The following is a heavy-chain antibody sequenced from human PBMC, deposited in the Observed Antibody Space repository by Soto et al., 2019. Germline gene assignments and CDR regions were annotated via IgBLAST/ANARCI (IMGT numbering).Heavy chain of an antibody. CDR3: ARDRRNLRYFDWLTYDAFDI. J-gene: IGHJ3*02. D-gene: IGHD3-9*01. Sequence: PSVKVSCKASGYTFTSYSMHCVRQAPGQRLEWMGWINAGNGNTKYSQKFQGRVTITRDTSASTAYMELSSLRSEDTAVYYCARDRRNLRYFDWLTYDAFDIWGQGTMVTVSS. CDR1: GYTFTSYS. CDR2: INAGNGNT. V-gene: IGHV1-3*01.